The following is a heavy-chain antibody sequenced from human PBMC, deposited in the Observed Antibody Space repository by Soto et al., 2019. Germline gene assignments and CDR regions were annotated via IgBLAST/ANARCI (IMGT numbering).Heavy chain of an antibody. V-gene: IGHV3-23*01. D-gene: IGHD2-21*01. CDR1: GLIFSNYG. Sequence: PGGSLRLSCAVSGLIFSNYGMSWVRQAPEKGLEWVSAISASGDSTYYADSVKGRFTISRDNSKNTLYLQMNSLRADDTAVYYCAKYIVVAGNYGLDVWGQGTTVTVSS. J-gene: IGHJ6*02. CDR2: ISASGDST. CDR3: AKYIVVAGNYGLDV.